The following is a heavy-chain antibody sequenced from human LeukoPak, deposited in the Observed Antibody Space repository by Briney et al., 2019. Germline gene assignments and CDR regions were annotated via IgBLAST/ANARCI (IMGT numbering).Heavy chain of an antibody. J-gene: IGHJ4*02. CDR2: MNPNSGNT. D-gene: IGHD2-21*02. CDR3: ARGRPGLLFFDY. V-gene: IGHV1-8*01. CDR1: GYTFTSYE. Sequence: GASVKVSCKPSGYTFTSYEINGVGQATGQGLEWMGWMNPNSGNTGYAQKFQGRVTMTRNTSISTAYMELSSLRSEDTAVYYCARGRPGLLFFDYWGQGTLVTVSS.